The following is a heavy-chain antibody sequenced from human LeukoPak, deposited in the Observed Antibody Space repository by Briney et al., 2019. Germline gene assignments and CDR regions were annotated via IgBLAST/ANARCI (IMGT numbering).Heavy chain of an antibody. Sequence: ASVKVSFKASGYTFIIYGISWVRQAPGQGLEWMGWISAYNGNTNYAQKLQGRVTMTTDTSTSTAYMELRSLRSDDTAVYYCARDDYGDYAEPYYYYYGMDVWGQGTTVTVSS. V-gene: IGHV1-18*01. D-gene: IGHD4-17*01. CDR1: GYTFIIYG. CDR3: ARDDYGDYAEPYYYYYGMDV. CDR2: ISAYNGNT. J-gene: IGHJ6*02.